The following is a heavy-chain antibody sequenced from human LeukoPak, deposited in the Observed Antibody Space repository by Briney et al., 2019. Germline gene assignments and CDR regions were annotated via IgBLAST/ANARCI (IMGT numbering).Heavy chain of an antibody. CDR1: GYTFTGYY. Sequence: ASVKVSCKASGYTFTGYYMHWVRQAPGQGLEWMGWINPNSGGTNYAQKFQGRVTMTRDTSISTAYMELSRLRSDDTAVYYCARGGAYYYDSSGFESGMDVWGQGTTVTVSS. D-gene: IGHD3-22*01. CDR3: ARGGAYYYDSSGFESGMDV. CDR2: INPNSGGT. V-gene: IGHV1-2*02. J-gene: IGHJ6*02.